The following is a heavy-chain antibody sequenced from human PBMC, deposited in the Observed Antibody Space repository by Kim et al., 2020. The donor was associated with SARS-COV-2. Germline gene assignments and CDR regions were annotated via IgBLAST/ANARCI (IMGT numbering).Heavy chain of an antibody. D-gene: IGHD3-10*01. CDR3: ARRYGSGIDY. V-gene: IGHV2-70*01. Sequence: DKYYSTSLKTRLTISKDTSKNQVVLTMTNMDPVDTATYYCARRYGSGIDYWGQGTLVTVSS. J-gene: IGHJ4*02. CDR2: DK.